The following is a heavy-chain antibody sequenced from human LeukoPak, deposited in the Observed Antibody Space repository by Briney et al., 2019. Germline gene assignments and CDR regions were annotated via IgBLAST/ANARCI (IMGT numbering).Heavy chain of an antibody. V-gene: IGHV1-24*01. CDR1: RYTLTEIS. J-gene: IGHJ4*02. Sequence: ASVKVPCKVSRYTLTEISMHGVRQAPGKGRECMGGFNPEDGETMYAQKFEGRVTMTEDKSTDTAYMALSSLRSEDTAVYYCAAGAPRRGSVGVCYLFDYWGQGSLVTVSS. D-gene: IGHD2-8*01. CDR3: AAGAPRRGSVGVCYLFDY. CDR2: FNPEDGET.